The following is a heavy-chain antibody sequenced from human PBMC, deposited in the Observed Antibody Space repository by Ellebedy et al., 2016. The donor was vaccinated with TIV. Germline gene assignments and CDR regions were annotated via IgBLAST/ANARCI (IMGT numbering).Heavy chain of an antibody. CDR3: ARDTRFIDQQHNWFDP. Sequence: GESLKISCAASGFTFSEYAMSWIRQAPGKGLEWLSYISSSGSTIYYADSVKGRFTISRDNAKNSLYLQVNSLRAEDTAVYYCARDTRFIDQQHNWFDPWGQGTLVTVSS. CDR1: GFTFSEYA. D-gene: IGHD2-2*01. CDR2: ISSSGSTI. V-gene: IGHV3-11*01. J-gene: IGHJ5*02.